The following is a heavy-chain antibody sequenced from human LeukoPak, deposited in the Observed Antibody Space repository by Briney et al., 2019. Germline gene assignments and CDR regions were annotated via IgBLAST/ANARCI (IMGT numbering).Heavy chain of an antibody. CDR2: LYYSGDT. V-gene: IGHV4-59*01. Sequence: SETQSLTCTVSGGSFSNYYWSWIRQPPGKGLEWIGYLYYSGDTIYNPSPKSRVTISVDTSKNQFSLSLSSVTAADTAVYYCASSHPLGSNNDYYTPFDYWGQGTRVTVSS. CDR1: GGSFSNYY. J-gene: IGHJ4*02. D-gene: IGHD3-3*01. CDR3: ASSHPLGSNNDYYTPFDY.